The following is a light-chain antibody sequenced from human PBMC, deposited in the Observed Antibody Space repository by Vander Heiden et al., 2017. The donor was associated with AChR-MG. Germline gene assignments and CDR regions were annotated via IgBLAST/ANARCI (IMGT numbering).Light chain of an antibody. V-gene: IGKV3-20*01. CDR2: GAS. CDR1: RSVSSTY. Sequence: ELVLTQSPGTLSLSPGDRATLSCRASRSVSSTYLIWYQQKPGQPPRLFIYGASRRATGIPDRFSGSGSGTDFTLTISRLEPEDFAVYYWQQDGGSHLFGHGTKVEIK. CDR3: QQDGGSHL. J-gene: IGKJ3*01.